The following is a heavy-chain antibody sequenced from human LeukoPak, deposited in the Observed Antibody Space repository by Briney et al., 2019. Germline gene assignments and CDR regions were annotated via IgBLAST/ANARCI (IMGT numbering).Heavy chain of an antibody. CDR2: IKQDGSEK. Sequence: PGGSLRLSCTASGFTFSTYWMSWVRQAPGKGLEWVANIKQDGSEKKYVDSVKGRFTISRDNAKNSLYLQMNSLRAEDTAVYYCASRRNYPAFDIWGQGTMVTVSS. CDR3: ASRRNYPAFDI. D-gene: IGHD4-11*01. J-gene: IGHJ3*02. CDR1: GFTFSTYW. V-gene: IGHV3-7*01.